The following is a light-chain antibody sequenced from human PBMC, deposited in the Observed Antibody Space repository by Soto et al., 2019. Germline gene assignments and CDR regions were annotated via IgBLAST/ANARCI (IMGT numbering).Light chain of an antibody. CDR2: DAS. CDR3: QQYNSYPWT. Sequence: DIQMTQSPSTVSAFVGDRVTITCRASQSISRGLAWYQQKPGEAPKALIYDASSLESGVPSRFSGSGSGAEFTLTITTLQPDDFATYYCQQYNSYPWTFGPGTKVEIK. CDR1: QSISRG. J-gene: IGKJ1*01. V-gene: IGKV1-5*01.